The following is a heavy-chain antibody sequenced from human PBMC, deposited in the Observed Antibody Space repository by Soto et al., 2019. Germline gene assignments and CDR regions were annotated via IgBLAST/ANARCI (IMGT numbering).Heavy chain of an antibody. J-gene: IGHJ4*02. D-gene: IGHD3-10*01. Sequence: QVQLQESGPGLVKPSQTLSLTCTVSGGSISSGGYYWSWIRQHPGKGLEWIGYIYYSGSTYYNPSPKGRVTISGAPSKNPFSLKRGLGAAADTAVFYCAGDSGGGVDYWGQGTLVTVSS. V-gene: IGHV4-31*03. CDR2: IYYSGST. CDR3: AGDSGGGVDY. CDR1: GGSISSGGYY.